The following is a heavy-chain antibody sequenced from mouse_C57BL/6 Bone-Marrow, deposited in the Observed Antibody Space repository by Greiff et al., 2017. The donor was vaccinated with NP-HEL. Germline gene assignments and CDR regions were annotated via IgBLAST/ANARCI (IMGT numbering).Heavy chain of an antibody. CDR1: GYTFTSYG. J-gene: IGHJ3*01. CDR3: ANDGYYAWFAY. D-gene: IGHD2-3*01. V-gene: IGHV1-81*01. Sequence: QVQLQQSGAELARPGASVKLSCKASGYTFTSYGISWVKQRTGQGLEWIGEIYPRSGNTYYNEKFKGKATLTADKSYSTASMELRSLTSEDAAVYFCANDGYYAWFAYWGQGTLVTVSA. CDR2: IYPRSGNT.